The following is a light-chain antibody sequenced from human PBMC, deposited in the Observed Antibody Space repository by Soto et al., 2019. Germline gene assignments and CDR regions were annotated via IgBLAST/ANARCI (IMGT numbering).Light chain of an antibody. CDR1: QSISSW. CDR3: QQYNSYSGT. Sequence: DIQMTYSPSTLSASVGARFTITFRASQSISSWLAWYQQKPGKAPKLLIYDASSLESGVPSRFSGSGSGTEFTLTISSLQPDDFATYYCQQYNSYSGTFGQGTKVDIK. CDR2: DAS. J-gene: IGKJ1*01. V-gene: IGKV1-5*01.